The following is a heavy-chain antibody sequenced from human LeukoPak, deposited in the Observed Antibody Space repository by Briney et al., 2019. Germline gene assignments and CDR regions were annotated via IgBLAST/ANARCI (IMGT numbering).Heavy chain of an antibody. Sequence: SETLSLTCAVYGGSFSGYYWSWIRQPPGKGLEWIGEINHSGSTNYNPSLKSRVTISVDTSKNQFSLKLSSVTAADTAVYYCARDQSDYDILTGYENWFDPWGQGTLVTVSS. V-gene: IGHV4-34*01. CDR2: INHSGST. J-gene: IGHJ5*02. D-gene: IGHD3-9*01. CDR3: ARDQSDYDILTGYENWFDP. CDR1: GGSFSGYY.